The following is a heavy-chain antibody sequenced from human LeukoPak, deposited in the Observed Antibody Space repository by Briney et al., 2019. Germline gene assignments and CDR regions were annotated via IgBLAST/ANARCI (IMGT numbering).Heavy chain of an antibody. V-gene: IGHV4-39*01. D-gene: IGHD4-17*01. CDR1: GGSISNSGYY. J-gene: IGHJ4*02. CDR3: ARQGYADFSPRPFDY. Sequence: SETLSLTCTVSGGSISNSGYYWGWIRQPPGKGLEWIGSVYYSGKTNYNPSLKNRFTISVDTSKNQFSLELRSVTAADTAVFYCARQGYADFSPRPFDYWGQGTLVTVSS. CDR2: VYYSGKT.